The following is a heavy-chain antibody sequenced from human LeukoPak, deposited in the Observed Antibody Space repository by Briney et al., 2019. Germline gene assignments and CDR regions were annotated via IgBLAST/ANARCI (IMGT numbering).Heavy chain of an antibody. CDR2: ISKDGYNA. CDR1: GFTFSDYG. Sequence: PGGSLRLSCTASGFTFSDYGMTWARQAAGMGLEWVSAISKDGYNAYYADSVKGRFSISKDNSKGRLFLQMDSLRLEDTAIYYCARDRPGARTDNWGQGTLVSVSS. V-gene: IGHV3-23*01. CDR3: ARDRPGARTDN. J-gene: IGHJ1*01. D-gene: IGHD3/OR15-3a*01.